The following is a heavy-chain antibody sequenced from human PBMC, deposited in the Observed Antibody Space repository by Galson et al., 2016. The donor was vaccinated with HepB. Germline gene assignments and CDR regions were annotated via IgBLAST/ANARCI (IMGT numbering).Heavy chain of an antibody. D-gene: IGHD3-10*01. CDR3: ARAATPYGSGSYYSP. J-gene: IGHJ5*02. CDR2: VFHSGSS. Sequence: KGLEWIGEVFHSGSSNYNPSLKSRVTLSVDKSKNHFSLNLNSVTAADTAIYYCARAATPYGSGSYYSPWGQGTLVTVSS. V-gene: IGHV4-4*02.